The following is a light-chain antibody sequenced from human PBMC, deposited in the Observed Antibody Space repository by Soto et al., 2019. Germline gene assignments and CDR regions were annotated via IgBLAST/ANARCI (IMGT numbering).Light chain of an antibody. CDR3: QQYSNWPPWT. CDR2: SAS. V-gene: IGKV3-15*01. J-gene: IGKJ1*01. CDR1: QSVSFN. Sequence: ETVMTQSPATLSVSPGERVTLSCRASQSVSFNLAWYQQKPGQAPRLLISSASARATGVPPRFSGAGSGTEFTLTISRLQSEDFGVYYCQQYSNWPPWTFGQGTKVDIK.